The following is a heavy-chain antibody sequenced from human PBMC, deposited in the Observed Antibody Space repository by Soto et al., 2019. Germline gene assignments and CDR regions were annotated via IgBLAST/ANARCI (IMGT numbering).Heavy chain of an antibody. D-gene: IGHD4-17*01. CDR3: ARHDFGDSDY. Sequence: SETLSLTCPSSGGSISSYYWSWIRQPPGKGLEWIGYIYYSGSTNYNPSLKSRVTISVDTSKNQFSLKLSSVTAADTAVYYCARHDFGDSDYWGQGTLVTVSS. CDR1: GGSISSYY. J-gene: IGHJ4*02. V-gene: IGHV4-59*08. CDR2: IYYSGST.